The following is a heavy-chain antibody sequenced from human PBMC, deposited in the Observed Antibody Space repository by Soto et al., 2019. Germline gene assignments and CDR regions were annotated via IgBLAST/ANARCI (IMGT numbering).Heavy chain of an antibody. J-gene: IGHJ2*01. D-gene: IGHD2-8*02. CDR2: IYYSGST. CDR3: ARRTGWAYWYFDL. V-gene: IGHV4-30-2*03. CDR1: GGSISSGGYS. Sequence: SETLSLTCAVSGGSISSGGYSWSRIRQPPGKGLEWIGSIYYSGSTYYNPSLKSRVSTSVDTSKNQFSLKLSSVTAADTAVYYCARRTGWAYWYFDLWGRGTLVTVSS.